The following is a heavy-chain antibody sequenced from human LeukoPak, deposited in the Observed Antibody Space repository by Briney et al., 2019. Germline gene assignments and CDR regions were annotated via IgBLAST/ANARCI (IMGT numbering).Heavy chain of an antibody. CDR1: GFTFRDAW. CDR2: SRSASDGGTT. CDR3: ATDHYNTRFLTPVLED. Sequence: PGGSLRLSCVASGFTFRDAWMSWVRQAPGKGLEWVGRSRSASDGGTTDAAAPVKGRFTISRDDSRNSLFLHMNSLKAEDTGVYYCATDHYNTRFLTPVLEDWGQGTLVTVSS. J-gene: IGHJ1*01. V-gene: IGHV3-15*01. D-gene: IGHD3-3*01.